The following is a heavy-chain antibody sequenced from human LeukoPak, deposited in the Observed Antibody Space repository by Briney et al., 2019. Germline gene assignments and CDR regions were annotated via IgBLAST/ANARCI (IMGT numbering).Heavy chain of an antibody. Sequence: PGGYLRLSCAASGFSFSSYSMNWVRQAPGKGLEWVSYITASSSAMHYADSVKGRFTISRDNVKNSLYLQMNSLRAEDTAVYYCARKSGSSGYPFDYWGQGTLVTVST. V-gene: IGHV3-48*01. CDR3: ARKSGSSGYPFDY. CDR1: GFSFSSYS. D-gene: IGHD3-22*01. J-gene: IGHJ4*02. CDR2: ITASSSAM.